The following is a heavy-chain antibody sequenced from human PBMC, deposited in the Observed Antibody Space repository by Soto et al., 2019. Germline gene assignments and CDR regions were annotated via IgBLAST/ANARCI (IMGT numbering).Heavy chain of an antibody. CDR2: IDPSDSYT. Sequence: GESLKISCKGSGYSFTSYWISWVRQMPGKGLERMGRIDPSDSYTNYSPSFQGHVTISADKSISTAYLQWSSLKASDTAMYYRASSGRYSYGTWGQGTLVTVSS. CDR3: ASSGRYSYGT. V-gene: IGHV5-10-1*01. D-gene: IGHD5-18*01. J-gene: IGHJ5*02. CDR1: GYSFTSYW.